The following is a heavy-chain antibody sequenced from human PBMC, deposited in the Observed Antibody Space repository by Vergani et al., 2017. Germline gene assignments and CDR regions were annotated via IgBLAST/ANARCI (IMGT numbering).Heavy chain of an antibody. CDR1: GFTFSSYA. J-gene: IGHJ3*02. CDR2: ISGSGGST. V-gene: IGHV3-23*01. CDR3: ARGGPYNWNYSGDDAFDI. D-gene: IGHD1-7*01. Sequence: EVQLLESGGGLVQPGGSLRLSCAASGFTFSSYAMSWVRQAPGKGLEWVSAISGSGGSTYYADSVKGRCTISRDNSKNTLYLQMNSLRAEDTAVYYCARGGPYNWNYSGDDAFDIWGQGTMVTVSS.